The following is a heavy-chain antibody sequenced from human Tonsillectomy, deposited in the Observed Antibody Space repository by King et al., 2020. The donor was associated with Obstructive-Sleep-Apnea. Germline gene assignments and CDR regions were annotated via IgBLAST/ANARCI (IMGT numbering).Heavy chain of an antibody. V-gene: IGHV3-30*19. CDR3: ARGVYSGSYYRTYYFDY. D-gene: IGHD1-26*01. Sequence: QVQLVESGGGVVQPGKSLRLSCAASGFTFSNYGMHWVRQAPGKGLEWGAVISYDGSNNYYADSVKGRFTISRDNSKNTLYLQMNSLRAEDTAVYYCARGVYSGSYYRTYYFDYWGQGTLVTVSS. CDR2: ISYDGSNN. J-gene: IGHJ4*02. CDR1: GFTFSNYG.